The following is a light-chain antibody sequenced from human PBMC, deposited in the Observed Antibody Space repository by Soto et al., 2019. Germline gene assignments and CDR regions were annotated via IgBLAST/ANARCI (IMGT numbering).Light chain of an antibody. CDR1: SSDVGGYNY. V-gene: IGLV2-14*01. CDR3: SSYTSINTHV. CDR2: DVS. J-gene: IGLJ1*01. Sequence: QSVLTQPASVSGSPGQSITISCTGTSSDVGGYNYVSWYQQHPGKAPKLMIYDVSNRPSGVSNRFSGSKSDNTASLTISGLQAEDYADYYCSSYTSINTHVFGTGTKVTVL.